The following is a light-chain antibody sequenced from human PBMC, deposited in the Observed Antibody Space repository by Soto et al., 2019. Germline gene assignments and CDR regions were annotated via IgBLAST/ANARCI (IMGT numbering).Light chain of an antibody. J-gene: IGLJ1*01. CDR1: SSDVGAYNY. Sequence: QSVLTQPASLSGSPGQSIAISCTGTSSDVGAYNYVSWYQQHPGKAPKLMIYHVSNRPSGVSDRFSGSKSDNTASLTISGLQAEDEADYYCSSYTTSSTYVFGTGTKVTVL. CDR2: HVS. V-gene: IGLV2-14*03. CDR3: SSYTTSSTYV.